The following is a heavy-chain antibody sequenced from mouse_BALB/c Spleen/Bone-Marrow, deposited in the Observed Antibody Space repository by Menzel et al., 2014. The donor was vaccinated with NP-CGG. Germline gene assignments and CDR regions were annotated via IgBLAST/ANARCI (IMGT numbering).Heavy chain of an antibody. CDR2: ISSGGSYT. CDR3: ARDDGYYVYWYFDV. V-gene: IGHV5-6*01. Sequence: EVQGVESGGDLVKPGGSLKLSCAASGFTFSSYGMSWVRQTPDKRLEWVATISSGGSYTYYPDSVKGRFNISRDNAKNTLYLQMSSLKSEDSAMYYCARDDGYYVYWYFDVWGAGTTVTVSS. J-gene: IGHJ1*01. D-gene: IGHD2-3*01. CDR1: GFTFSSYG.